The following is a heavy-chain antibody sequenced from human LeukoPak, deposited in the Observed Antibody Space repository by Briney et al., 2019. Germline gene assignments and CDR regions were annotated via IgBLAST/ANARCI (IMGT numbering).Heavy chain of an antibody. CDR3: ARSRNYYGSGSYYDSNFYYFDY. CDR2: ISAYNGNT. J-gene: IGHJ4*02. V-gene: IGHV1-18*01. Sequence: ASVKVSCKASGYTFTSYGISWVRQAPGQGLEWMGWISAYNGNTNYAQKLQGRVTMTTDTSTSTAHMELRSLRSDDTAVYYCARSRNYYGSGSYYDSNFYYFDYWGQGTLVTVSS. CDR1: GYTFTSYG. D-gene: IGHD3-10*01.